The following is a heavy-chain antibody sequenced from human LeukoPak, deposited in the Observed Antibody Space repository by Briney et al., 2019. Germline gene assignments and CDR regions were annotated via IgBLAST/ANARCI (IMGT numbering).Heavy chain of an antibody. Sequence: GGSLRLSCAASGFSVSSNYMSWVRQAPGKGLEWVSVIYSGGSTYYADSVKGRFTISRDNSKNTVYLQMNSLRAEDTAVYYCARVEAAYDAFDIWGQGTMVTVSS. J-gene: IGHJ3*02. V-gene: IGHV3-53*01. CDR3: ARVEAAYDAFDI. CDR1: GFSVSSNY. D-gene: IGHD6-25*01. CDR2: IYSGGST.